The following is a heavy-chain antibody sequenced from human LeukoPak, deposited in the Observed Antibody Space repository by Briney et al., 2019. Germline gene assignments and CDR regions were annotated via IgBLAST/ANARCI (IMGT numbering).Heavy chain of an antibody. CDR2: IYYSGDT. V-gene: IGHV4-39*01. J-gene: IGHJ4*02. CDR3: ASLGRNDYSNQVPPS. CDR1: GGSISSSSYY. Sequence: PSETLSLTCTVSGGSISSSSYYWGWIRQPPGKGLEWIGSIYYSGDTYYNPSLKSRRVTISVDTSKNQFSLRLSSVTAADTAVYYCASLGRNDYSNQVPPSWGQGTLVTVSS. D-gene: IGHD4-11*01.